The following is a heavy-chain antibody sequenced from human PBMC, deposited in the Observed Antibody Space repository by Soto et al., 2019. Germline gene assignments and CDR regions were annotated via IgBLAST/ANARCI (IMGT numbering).Heavy chain of an antibody. D-gene: IGHD2-2*01. V-gene: IGHV4-34*01. CDR3: ARRWYCSSTSCWIDYNWFDP. J-gene: IGHJ5*02. CDR1: GGSFSGYY. CDR2: INHSGST. Sequence: SETLSLTCAVYGGSFSGYYWSWIRQPPGKGLEWIGEINHSGSTNYNPSLKSRVTISVDTSKNQFSLKLSSVTAADTAVYYCARRWYCSSTSCWIDYNWFDPWGQGTLVTVSS.